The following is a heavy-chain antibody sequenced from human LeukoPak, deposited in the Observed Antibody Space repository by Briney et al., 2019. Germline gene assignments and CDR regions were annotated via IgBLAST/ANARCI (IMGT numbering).Heavy chain of an antibody. D-gene: IGHD3-22*01. CDR2: IYYSGST. Sequence: SSETLSLTCTVSGYSISSGYYWSWIRQTPGKGLEWIGYIYYSGSTNYNPSLKSRVTISVDTSKNQFSLMLSSVTAADTAVYYCARGLGYYDSSVGYWGQGTLVTVSS. J-gene: IGHJ4*02. V-gene: IGHV4-61*01. CDR1: GYSISSGYY. CDR3: ARGLGYYDSSVGY.